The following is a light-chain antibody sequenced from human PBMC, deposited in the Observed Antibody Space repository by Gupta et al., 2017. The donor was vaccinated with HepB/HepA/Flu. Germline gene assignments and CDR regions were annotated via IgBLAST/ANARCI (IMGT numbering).Light chain of an antibody. J-gene: IGLJ3*02. Sequence: QSVLTQPPSVSGPPGQRVTISCTGSSSNIGAGYDVHWYQQLPGTAPKLLIYGNSNRPSGVPDRFSGSKSGTSASLAITGLQAEDEADYYCQSYDSSLSGSVCGGGTKLT. CDR3: QSYDSSLSGSV. CDR2: GNS. V-gene: IGLV1-40*01. CDR1: SSNIGAGYD.